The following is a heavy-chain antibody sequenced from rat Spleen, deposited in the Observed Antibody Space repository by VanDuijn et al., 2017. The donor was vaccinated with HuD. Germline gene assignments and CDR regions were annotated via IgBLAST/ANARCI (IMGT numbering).Heavy chain of an antibody. CDR1: GFTFSDYG. J-gene: IGHJ3*01. Sequence: EVRLVESGGGLVQPGRSLKLSCAASGFTFSDYGMAWIRQAPGQGLEWVASITNSGGNTYYPDSVKGRFTISRDNAKSTLYLQMDSLRSEDTATYYCATDPPILRIIPFAYWGQGTLVTVSS. V-gene: IGHV5-19*01. D-gene: IGHD1-6*01. CDR3: ATDPPILRIIPFAY. CDR2: ITNSGGNT.